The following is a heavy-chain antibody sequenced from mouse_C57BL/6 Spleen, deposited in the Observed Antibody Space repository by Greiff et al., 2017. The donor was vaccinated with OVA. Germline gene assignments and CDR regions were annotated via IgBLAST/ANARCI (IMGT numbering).Heavy chain of an antibody. V-gene: IGHV1-81*01. J-gene: IGHJ3*01. CDR1: GYTFPSYG. CDR2: IYPRSGHT. Sequence: VQLQQSGAELARPGASVKLSCTASGYTFPSYGISWVKQRTGPGLEWLGEIYPRSGHTYYNEKFKGKATLPADKSSSTAYMELRSLTSEYTAVYFCARAEGNYYYGSSFAYWGQGTLVTVSA. D-gene: IGHD1-1*01. CDR3: ARAEGNYYYGSSFAY.